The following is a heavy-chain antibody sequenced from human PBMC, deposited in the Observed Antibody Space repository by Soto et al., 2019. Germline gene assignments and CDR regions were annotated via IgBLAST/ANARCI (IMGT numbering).Heavy chain of an antibody. CDR1: GFTFSSYA. V-gene: IGHV3-23*01. CDR3: AKDLSPGPSYDSSGSPLDY. J-gene: IGHJ4*02. Sequence: GGSLRLSCAASGFTFSSYAMSWVRQAPGKGLEWVSAISGSGGSTYYADSVKGRFTISRDNSKNTLYLQMNSLRAEDTAVYYCAKDLSPGPSYDSSGSPLDYWGQGTLVTVSS. CDR2: ISGSGGST. D-gene: IGHD3-22*01.